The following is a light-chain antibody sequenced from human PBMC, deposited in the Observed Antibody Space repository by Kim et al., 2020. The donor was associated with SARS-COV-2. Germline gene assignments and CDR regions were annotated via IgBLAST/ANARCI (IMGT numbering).Light chain of an antibody. J-gene: IGKJ4*01. CDR1: QYFSSSY. Sequence: EIVLTQSPDTLSLSPGERATLSCRASQYFSSSYLAWYQQKRGQAPWLLIYGVSTRAPGIPDRFSGSGSGKDFTLTISRLEPEDFAVYYCQYCAGSLTFAGGTKVDIK. CDR3: QYCAGSLT. V-gene: IGKV3-20*01. CDR2: GVS.